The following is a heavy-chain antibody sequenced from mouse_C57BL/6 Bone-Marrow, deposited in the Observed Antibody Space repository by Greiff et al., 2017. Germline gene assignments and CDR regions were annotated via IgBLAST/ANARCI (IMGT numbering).Heavy chain of an antibody. CDR1: GYTFTSYG. J-gene: IGHJ4*01. Sequence: LQQSGAELARPGASVKLSCTASGYTFTSYGISWVKQRTGQGLEWIGEIYPRSGNTYYNEKFKGKATLTADKSSSTAYMELRSLTSEDSAVYFCARTFITNFPYYYAMDYWGQGTSVTVSS. D-gene: IGHD1-1*01. CDR2: IYPRSGNT. V-gene: IGHV1-81*01. CDR3: ARTFITNFPYYYAMDY.